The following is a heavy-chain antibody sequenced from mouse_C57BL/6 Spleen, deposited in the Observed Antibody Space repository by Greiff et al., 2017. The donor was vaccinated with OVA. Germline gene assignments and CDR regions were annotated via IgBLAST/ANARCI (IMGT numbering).Heavy chain of an antibody. D-gene: IGHD1-1*01. J-gene: IGHJ3*01. CDR3: AKRGYYGSSPFAY. CDR1: FFCFPRSG. V-gene: IGHV2-9*01. CDR2: IWGGGST. Sequence: SGPFLFSPSPSLSLSFPFSFFCFPRSGVSFFLPPPVNFLDFLGVIWGGGSTNYNSALMSSLSISKDNSKSQVFLKMNSLQTDDTAMYYCAKRGYYGSSPFAYWGQGTLVTVSA.